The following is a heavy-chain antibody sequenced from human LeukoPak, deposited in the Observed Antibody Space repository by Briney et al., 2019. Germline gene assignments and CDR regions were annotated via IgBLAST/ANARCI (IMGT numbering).Heavy chain of an antibody. D-gene: IGHD4-23*01. CDR1: GFTVSSNY. J-gene: IGHJ3*02. CDR3: ARATVGDDAFDI. V-gene: IGHV3-66*01. CDR2: IYSGGST. Sequence: GGSLRLSCAASGFTVSSNYMSWVRQAPGKGLEWVSVIYSGGSTYYADSVKGRFTISRDNSKNTLYLQMNSLRAEDTAVYYCARATVGDDAFDIWGQGIMVTVSS.